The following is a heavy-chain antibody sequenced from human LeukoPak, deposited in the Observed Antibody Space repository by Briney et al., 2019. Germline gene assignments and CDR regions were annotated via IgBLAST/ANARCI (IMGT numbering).Heavy chain of an antibody. CDR3: ARDVDGYNHWGVAFDI. J-gene: IGHJ3*02. D-gene: IGHD5-24*01. Sequence: PGGSLRLSCAASGFTFSIYEMNWVRQAPGKGLEWVSYISSSGSTIYYADSVKGRFTISRDNAKNSLYLQMNSLRAEDTAVYYCARDVDGYNHWGVAFDIWGQGTMVTVSS. CDR1: GFTFSIYE. CDR2: ISSSGSTI. V-gene: IGHV3-48*03.